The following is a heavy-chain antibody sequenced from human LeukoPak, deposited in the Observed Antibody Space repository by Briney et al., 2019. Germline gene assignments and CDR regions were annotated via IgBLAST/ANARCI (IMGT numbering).Heavy chain of an antibody. CDR1: GGSISSYY. V-gene: IGHV4-59*08. CDR3: VRDYVWGSYRYWNYYGMDV. D-gene: IGHD3-16*02. J-gene: IGHJ6*02. Sequence: TSSETLSLTCTVSGGSISSYYWSWIRQPPGKGLEWIGYIYYSGSTNYNPSLKSRVTISVDTSKNQFSLKLSSVTAADTAVYYCVRDYVWGSYRYWNYYGMDVWGQGTTVTVSS. CDR2: IYYSGST.